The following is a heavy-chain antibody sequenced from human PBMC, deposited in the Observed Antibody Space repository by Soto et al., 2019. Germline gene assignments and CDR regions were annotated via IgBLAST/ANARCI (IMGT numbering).Heavy chain of an antibody. CDR2: ISGDSNTV. CDR3: ARDRQPSSYIGLDV. J-gene: IGHJ6*02. Sequence: GWSLRLSCESSVFTFIVHYMSWVRQAPGKAPEWLSHISGDSNTVYYADSVKGRFTISRDNARKSLFLQMDNLRAEDTALYYCARDRQPSSYIGLDVWGHGTTVTVSS. V-gene: IGHV3-11*01. D-gene: IGHD1-1*01. CDR1: VFTFIVHY.